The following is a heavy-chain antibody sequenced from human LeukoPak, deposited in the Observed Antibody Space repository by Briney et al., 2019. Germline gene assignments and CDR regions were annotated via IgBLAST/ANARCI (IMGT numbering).Heavy chain of an antibody. D-gene: IGHD6-13*01. CDR1: GYTLTELS. CDR3: ATAGVSSWSFDY. J-gene: IGHJ4*02. Sequence: ASVKVSRKVSGYTLTELSMHWVRQAPGKGLEWMGGFDPEDGETIYAQKFQGRVTMTEDTSTDTAYMELSSLRSEDTAVYYCATAGVSSWSFDYWGQGTLVTVSS. V-gene: IGHV1-24*01. CDR2: FDPEDGET.